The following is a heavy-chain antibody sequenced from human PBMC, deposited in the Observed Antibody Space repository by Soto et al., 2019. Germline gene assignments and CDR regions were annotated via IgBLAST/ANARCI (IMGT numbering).Heavy chain of an antibody. V-gene: IGHV2-5*02. Sequence: QITLKESGPTLVKPTQTLTLTCTFSGFSLSTSKVGVGWIRQPQGKALEWLVFIYLDDDKRYSPSLKSRLTITKDTSKNQVVLTMTNMDPVDTATYYCARTKCSTVTYYFDYWGQGTLVTVSS. CDR3: ARTKCSTVTYYFDY. CDR1: GFSLSTSKVG. CDR2: IYLDDDK. D-gene: IGHD4-17*01. J-gene: IGHJ4*02.